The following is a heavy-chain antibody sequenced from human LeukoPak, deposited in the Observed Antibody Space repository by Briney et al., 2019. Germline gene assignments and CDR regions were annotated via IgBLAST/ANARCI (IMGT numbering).Heavy chain of an antibody. J-gene: IGHJ4*02. CDR1: GGSIRSYF. Sequence: PSETLSLTCTVSGGSIRSYFWSWIRQPPGKGLEWIGYIYYSGSTNYNPSLKSRVTISVGTSKNQFSLKLSSVTAADTAVYYCARRLYGDYYFDYWGQGTLVTVSS. V-gene: IGHV4-59*08. D-gene: IGHD4-17*01. CDR2: IYYSGST. CDR3: ARRLYGDYYFDY.